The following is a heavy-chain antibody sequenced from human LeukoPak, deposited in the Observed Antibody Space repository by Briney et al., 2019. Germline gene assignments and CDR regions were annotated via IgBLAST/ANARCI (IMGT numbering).Heavy chain of an antibody. Sequence: GESLKISCKGSGYSFTSYWIGWVRQMPGKGLEWMGIIYPGDSDTRYSPSFQGQATISADKSISTAYLQWSSLKASDTAMYYCARHRAFIAAAGTVADYWGQGTLVTVSS. V-gene: IGHV5-51*01. CDR3: ARHRAFIAAAGTVADY. J-gene: IGHJ4*02. CDR2: IYPGDSDT. D-gene: IGHD6-13*01. CDR1: GYSFTSYW.